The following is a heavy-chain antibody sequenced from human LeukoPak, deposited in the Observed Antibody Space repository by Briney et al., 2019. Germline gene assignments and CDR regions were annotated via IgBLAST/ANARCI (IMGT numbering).Heavy chain of an antibody. CDR1: GFTFSSYS. V-gene: IGHV3-21*01. J-gene: IGHJ4*02. CDR2: ISSSSSYI. CDR3: ARNRIVGASNFDY. Sequence: GGSLRLSCAASGFTFSSYSMNWVRQAPGKGLEWVSSISSSSSYIYYADSVKGRFTISRDNAKNSLYLQMNSLRAEDTAVYYCARNRIVGASNFDYWGQGTLVTVSS. D-gene: IGHD1-26*01.